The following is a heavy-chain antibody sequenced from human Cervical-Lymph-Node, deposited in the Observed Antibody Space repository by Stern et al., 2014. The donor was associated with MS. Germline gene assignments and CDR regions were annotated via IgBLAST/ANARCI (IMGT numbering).Heavy chain of an antibody. CDR3: ARGSDWYPLDY. Sequence: VQLVESGGGVVQPGRSLRLSCSPSGFAFSTYGMHWVRQAPGKGLERLALISFDGAKTYYADSVKGRFTISRDNPKNTLYLQMKSLRGEDTAVYYCARGSDWYPLDYWGQGTLVTVSS. D-gene: IGHD6-19*01. V-gene: IGHV3-30*03. J-gene: IGHJ4*02. CDR1: GFAFSTYG. CDR2: ISFDGAKT.